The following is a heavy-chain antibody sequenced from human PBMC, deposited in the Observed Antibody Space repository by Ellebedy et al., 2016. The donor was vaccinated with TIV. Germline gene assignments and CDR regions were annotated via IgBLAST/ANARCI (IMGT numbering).Heavy chain of an antibody. D-gene: IGHD3-22*01. CDR2: INPTSGSS. J-gene: IGHJ4*02. V-gene: IGHV1-46*01. CDR3: ARGDNYYFDSSGYYYSY. Sequence: ASVKVSCKASGYTFTSYFLYWVRQAPGQGLEWMGIINPTSGSSNYAQKFQGRVTMTRDTSTSTVYMELSSLRSEDTAVYYCARGDNYYFDSSGYYYSYWGQGTLATVSS. CDR1: GYTFTSYF.